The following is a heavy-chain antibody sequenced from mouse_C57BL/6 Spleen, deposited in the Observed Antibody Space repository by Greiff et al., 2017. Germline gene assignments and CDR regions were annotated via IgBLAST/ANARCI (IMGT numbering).Heavy chain of an antibody. Sequence: EVKVVESGGGLVKPGGSLKLSCAASGFTFSSYAMSWVRQTPEKRLEWVATISAGGSYTYYPDNVKGRFTISRDNAKNNLYLQMSHLKSEATSMYYCARDLNYWGQGTTLTVSS. CDR2: ISAGGSYT. CDR1: GFTFSSYA. V-gene: IGHV5-4*01. CDR3: ARDLNY. J-gene: IGHJ2*01.